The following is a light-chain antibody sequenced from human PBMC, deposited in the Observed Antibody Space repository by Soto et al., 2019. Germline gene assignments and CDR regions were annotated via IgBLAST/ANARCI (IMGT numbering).Light chain of an antibody. J-gene: IGKJ1*01. Sequence: EIVLTQSPATLSLSPGERATLSCRASQSVSSYLAWYQQKPGQAPRLLMYEASNRATGIPARFSGGGSGTDFTLTISSLEPEEFAVYDGQQRSDWPWTFGQGTKVDNK. CDR1: QSVSSY. CDR3: QQRSDWPWT. CDR2: EAS. V-gene: IGKV3-11*01.